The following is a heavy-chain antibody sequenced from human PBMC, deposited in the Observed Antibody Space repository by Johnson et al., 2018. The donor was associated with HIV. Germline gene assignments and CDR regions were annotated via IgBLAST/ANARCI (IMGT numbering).Heavy chain of an antibody. J-gene: IGHJ3*02. CDR3: VRESLRRIPVSGPGDAAFDI. CDR1: GFTFSSYG. Sequence: QVQLVESGGGLVQPGGSLRLSCAASGFTFSSYGMHWVRQAPGKGLEWVAIISYDGGKKYYADSVKGRFTISRDNSKNKLYLQMNSLRAGDTAVYYCVRESLRRIPVSGPGDAAFDIWGLGTKVTVSS. CDR2: ISYDGGKK. V-gene: IGHV3-30*03. D-gene: IGHD6-19*01.